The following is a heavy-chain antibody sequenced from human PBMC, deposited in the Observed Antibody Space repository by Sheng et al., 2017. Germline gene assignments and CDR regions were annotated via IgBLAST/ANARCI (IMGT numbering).Heavy chain of an antibody. CDR3: ASELYSSSWYGFDY. V-gene: IGHV1-69*02. Sequence: QVQLVQSGAEVKKPGSSVKVSCKASGGTFSSYTISWVRQAPGQGLEWMGRIIPILGIANYAQKFQGRVTITADKSTSTAYMELSSLRSEDTAVYYCASELYSSSWYGFDYWGQGTLVTVSS. CDR2: IIPILGIA. J-gene: IGHJ4*02. D-gene: IGHD6-13*01. CDR1: GGTFSSYT.